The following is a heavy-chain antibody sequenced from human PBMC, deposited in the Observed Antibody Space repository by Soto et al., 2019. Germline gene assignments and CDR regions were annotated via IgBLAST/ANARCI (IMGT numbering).Heavy chain of an antibody. D-gene: IGHD1-7*01. CDR3: AREINYSKYPRVIDY. CDR1: GFTFDNYY. V-gene: IGHV3-11*01. J-gene: IGHJ4*02. CDR2: ISSSDGTT. Sequence: QVQLVESGGGLVKPGGSLRLSCAASGFTFDNYYMSWIRQAPGKGLEWVSYISSSDGTTYYAASLKGRFTISRDNAKNSLSLQMTSLRAEDTAVYYCAREINYSKYPRVIDYWGQGTLVTVSS.